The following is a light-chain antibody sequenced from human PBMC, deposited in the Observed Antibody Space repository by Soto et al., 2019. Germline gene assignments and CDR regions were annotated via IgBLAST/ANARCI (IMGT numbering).Light chain of an antibody. V-gene: IGKV3-20*01. CDR2: GAS. CDR1: QSVTSNY. J-gene: IGKJ1*01. CDR3: QHYVTSLTT. Sequence: ETVITQSPATVSFYPVERATLSCGASQSVTSNYLAWYQQKPGQAPRLLIFGASIRVKGIPDRFIGSGSGTDFTLTISRLEPEDFAVYYCQHYVTSLTTFGQGTKVDIK.